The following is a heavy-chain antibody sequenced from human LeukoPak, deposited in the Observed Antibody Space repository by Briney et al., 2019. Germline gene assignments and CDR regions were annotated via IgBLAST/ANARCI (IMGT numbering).Heavy chain of an antibody. CDR3: ARDPFGEGGINY. CDR2: INHSGST. D-gene: IGHD3-10*01. J-gene: IGHJ4*02. Sequence: SETLSLICAVYGGSFSGYYWSWIRQPPGKGLEWIGEINHSGSTNYNPSLKSRVTIPVDTSKDQFSLKLTSVTAADTAVYYCARDPFGEGGINYWGQGTLVTVSS. CDR1: GGSFSGYY. V-gene: IGHV4-34*01.